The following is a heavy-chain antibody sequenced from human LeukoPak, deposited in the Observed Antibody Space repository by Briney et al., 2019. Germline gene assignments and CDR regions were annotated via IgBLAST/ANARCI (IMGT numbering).Heavy chain of an antibody. J-gene: IGHJ4*02. V-gene: IGHV3-30*04. Sequence: PGGSLRLSCAASGFTFSSYAMHWVRQAPGKGLEWVAVISYDGSNKYYADSVKGRFTISRDNSKNTLYLQMNSLRAEDTAVYYCASTKVPYWGQGTLVTVSS. CDR2: ISYDGSNK. D-gene: IGHD3-10*01. CDR1: GFTFSSYA. CDR3: ASTKVPY.